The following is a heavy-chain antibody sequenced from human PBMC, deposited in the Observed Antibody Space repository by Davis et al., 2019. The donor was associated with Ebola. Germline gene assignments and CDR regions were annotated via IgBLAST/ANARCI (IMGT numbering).Heavy chain of an antibody. J-gene: IGHJ3*01. CDR2: ISGTGSTV. D-gene: IGHD2-21*01. Sequence: GESLKISCSTSGFTLSDHYMNWIRQTPGKGLEWLSDISGTGSTVNYADSVKGRFTISRDNAKNSLYLQMNSLRVEDTAVYYCVRHNMWTYDVWGQGTMVTVSS. V-gene: IGHV3-11*04. CDR3: VRHNMWTYDV. CDR1: GFTLSDHY.